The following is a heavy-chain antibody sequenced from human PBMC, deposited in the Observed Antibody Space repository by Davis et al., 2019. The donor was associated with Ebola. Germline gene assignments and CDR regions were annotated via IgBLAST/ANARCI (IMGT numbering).Heavy chain of an antibody. J-gene: IGHJ5*02. CDR1: GGSFSGYY. D-gene: IGHD6-13*01. V-gene: IGHV4-34*01. CDR3: ASIAAAFANWFDP. Sequence: MPSETLSLTCAVYGGSFSGYYWSWIRQPPGKGLEWIGEINHSGSTNYNPSLKSRVTISVDTSKNQFSLKLSSVTAADTAVYYCASIAAAFANWFDPWGQGTLVTVSS. CDR2: INHSGST.